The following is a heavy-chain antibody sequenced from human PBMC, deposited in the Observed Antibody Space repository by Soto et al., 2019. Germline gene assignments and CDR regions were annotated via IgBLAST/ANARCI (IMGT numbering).Heavy chain of an antibody. J-gene: IGHJ5*02. CDR3: ARKGKLVVTEADRYKWFDP. V-gene: IGHV1-69*01. CDR2: IIPIFGTA. CDR1: GGTFSSYA. Sequence: QVQLVQSGAEVKKPGSSVKVSCKASGGTFSSYAISWVRQAPGQGLEWMGGIIPIFGTANYAQKFQGRVTITADESTSTAYMKLSSQRSEDTAVYYCARKGKLVVTEADRYKWFDPWGQGTLVTVS. D-gene: IGHD2-21*02.